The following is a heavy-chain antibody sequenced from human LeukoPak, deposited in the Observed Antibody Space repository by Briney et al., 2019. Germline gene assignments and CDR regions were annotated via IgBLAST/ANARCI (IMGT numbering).Heavy chain of an antibody. Sequence: PGGSLRLSCVASGFTFSSYAMSWVRQAPGKGLEWGSAISGSGGSTYYADSVKGRFTISRDNSKNTLYLQMNSLRAEDTAVYYCAKGPRIPQSFTPTRQYYSGMDVWGQGTTVTVSS. V-gene: IGHV3-23*01. J-gene: IGHJ6*02. CDR1: GFTFSSYA. D-gene: IGHD2-15*01. CDR2: ISGSGGST. CDR3: AKGPRIPQSFTPTRQYYSGMDV.